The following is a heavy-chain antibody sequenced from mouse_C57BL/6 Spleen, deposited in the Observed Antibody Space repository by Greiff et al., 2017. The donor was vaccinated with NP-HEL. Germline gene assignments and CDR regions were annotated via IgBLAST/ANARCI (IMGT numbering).Heavy chain of an antibody. D-gene: IGHD1-1*01. CDR2: IDPSDSYT. CDR1: GYTFTSYW. Sequence: VHLQQPGAELVMPGASVKLSCKASGYTFTSYWMHWVKQRPGQGLEWIGEIDPSDSYTNYNQKFKGKSTLTVDKSSSTAYMQLSSLTSEDSAVYNCARQNYGSGFDYWGQGTTVTVSS. J-gene: IGHJ2*01. V-gene: IGHV1-69*01. CDR3: ARQNYGSGFDY.